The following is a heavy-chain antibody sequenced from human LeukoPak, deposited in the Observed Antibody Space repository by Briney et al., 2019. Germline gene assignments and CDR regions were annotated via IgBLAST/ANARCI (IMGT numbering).Heavy chain of an antibody. CDR3: AKGGGQWLVYFDY. CDR2: ISWNSGSI. J-gene: IGHJ4*02. Sequence: GRSLRLSCAASGFTFDDYAMHWVRQAPGKGLEWVSGISWNSGSIGYADSVRGRFTISRDNAKNSLYLQMNSLRAEDTALYYCAKGGGQWLVYFDYWGQGTLVTVSS. CDR1: GFTFDDYA. D-gene: IGHD6-19*01. V-gene: IGHV3-9*01.